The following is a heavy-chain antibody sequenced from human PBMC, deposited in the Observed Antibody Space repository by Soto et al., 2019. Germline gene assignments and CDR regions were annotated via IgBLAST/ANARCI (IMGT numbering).Heavy chain of an antibody. CDR1: GGTFSSYA. CDR3: ARASGCSSTSCYMMVVDCYYCYGMDF. CDR2: IIPIFGTA. V-gene: IGHV1-69*13. J-gene: IGHJ6*02. Sequence: SVKVSCKASGGTFSSYAISWVRQAPGQGHEWMGGIIPIFGTANYAQKFQGRVTITADESTSTAYMELSSLRSEDTAVYYCARASGCSSTSCYMMVVDCYYCYGMDFLGQGTTVTVSS. D-gene: IGHD2-2*02.